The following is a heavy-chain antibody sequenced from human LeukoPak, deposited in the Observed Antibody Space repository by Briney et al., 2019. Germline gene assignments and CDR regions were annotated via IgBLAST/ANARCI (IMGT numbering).Heavy chain of an antibody. CDR2: IYYGGST. J-gene: IGHJ4*02. D-gene: IGHD5-18*01. Sequence: PSETLSLTCTVSGGSISSYYWSWIRQPPGKGLEWIGYIYYGGSTNYNPSLKSRVTISVDTSKNQFSLKLSSVTAADTAVYYCARVAVGYRDTPNIDYWGQGTLVTVSS. CDR1: GGSISSYY. V-gene: IGHV4-59*01. CDR3: ARVAVGYRDTPNIDY.